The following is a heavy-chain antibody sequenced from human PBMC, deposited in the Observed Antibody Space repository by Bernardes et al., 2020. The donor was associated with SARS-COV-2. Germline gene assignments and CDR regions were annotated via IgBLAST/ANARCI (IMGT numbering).Heavy chain of an antibody. CDR3: ARVGSSWGGMDV. V-gene: IGHV4-61*02. D-gene: IGHD6-13*01. Sequence: SETLSLTCTVSGGSISSRSYYWSWIRQPAGKGLEWIGRIYTSGSTNYNPSLKSRVTISVDTSKNQFSLKLSSVTAADTAVYYCARVGSSWGGMDVWGQGTTVTVSS. CDR2: IYTSGST. CDR1: GGSISSRSYY. J-gene: IGHJ6*02.